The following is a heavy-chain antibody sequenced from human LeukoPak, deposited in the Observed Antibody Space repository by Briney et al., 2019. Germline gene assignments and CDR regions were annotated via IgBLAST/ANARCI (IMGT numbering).Heavy chain of an antibody. CDR1: GYTLTELS. J-gene: IGHJ3*02. CDR3: ATVGIVVITSPPLLGAFDI. V-gene: IGHV1-24*01. D-gene: IGHD3-22*01. CDR2: FDPEDGET. Sequence: ASVKVSCKVSGYTLTELSMHWVRQAPGKGLEWMGGFDPEDGETIYAQKFQGRVTMTEDTSTDTAYMELSSLRSEDTAVYYCATVGIVVITSPPLLGAFDIWGQGTMVTVSS.